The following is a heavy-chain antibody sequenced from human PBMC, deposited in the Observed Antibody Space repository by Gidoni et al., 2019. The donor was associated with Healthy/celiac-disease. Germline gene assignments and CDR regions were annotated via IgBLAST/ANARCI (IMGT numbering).Heavy chain of an antibody. CDR2: IYPGDSDT. Sequence: EVQLLQSGAEVKTPGEALRMSCKGSGYSFTIHWIGWVRQMPGNGLEWMRIIYPGDSDTSYSPSFQGHVTISADKSISTAYLQWSSLKASDTAMYYCSRGGYSGYDYWGYWGQGTLVTVSS. CDR3: SRGGYSGYDYWGY. J-gene: IGHJ4*02. CDR1: GYSFTIHW. V-gene: IGHV5-51*03. D-gene: IGHD5-12*01.